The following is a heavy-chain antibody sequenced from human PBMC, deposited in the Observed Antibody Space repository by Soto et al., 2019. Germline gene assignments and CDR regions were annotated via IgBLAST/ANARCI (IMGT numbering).Heavy chain of an antibody. J-gene: IGHJ4*02. CDR1: GYTFTNYA. CDR3: SRDRTVQLERRGAPDY. D-gene: IGHD1-1*01. Sequence: QVQLVQSGAEVKKPGASVKVSCTTSGYTFTNYAIHWVRQAPGQRLEWMGWIDAGNGNTEYSQNFQGRVTLTRDTSASTAYMDLSILRSEDTAVYYCSRDRTVQLERRGAPDYWGQGTLVTVSS. V-gene: IGHV1-3*01. CDR2: IDAGNGNT.